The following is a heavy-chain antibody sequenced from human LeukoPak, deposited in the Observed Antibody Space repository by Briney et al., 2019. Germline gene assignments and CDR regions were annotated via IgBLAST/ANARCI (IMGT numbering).Heavy chain of an antibody. J-gene: IGHJ4*02. CDR1: GGSFSGYY. CDR3: ARGPSAAGY. D-gene: IGHD6-13*01. CDR2: INHSGST. Sequence: SETLSLTCAVYGGSFSGYYWSWIRQPPGKGLEWIGEINHSGSTNYNPSLKSRVTISVDTSKNQFSLKLSSVTAADTAVYYCARGPSAAGYWGQGTLVTVSS. V-gene: IGHV4-34*01.